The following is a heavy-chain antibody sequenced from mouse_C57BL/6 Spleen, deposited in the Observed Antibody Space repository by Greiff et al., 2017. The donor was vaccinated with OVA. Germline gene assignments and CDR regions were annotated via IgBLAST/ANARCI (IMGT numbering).Heavy chain of an antibody. J-gene: IGHJ1*03. V-gene: IGHV1-82*01. CDR1: GYAFSSSW. CDR3: ARYGERGYFDV. CDR2: IYPGDGDT. Sequence: QVQLQQSGPELVKPGASVKISCKASGYAFSSSWMNWVKQRPGKGLEWIGRIYPGDGDTNYNGKFKGKATLTADKSSSTAYMQLSSLTSEDSAVYFCARYGERGYFDVWGTGTTVTVSS. D-gene: IGHD1-1*01.